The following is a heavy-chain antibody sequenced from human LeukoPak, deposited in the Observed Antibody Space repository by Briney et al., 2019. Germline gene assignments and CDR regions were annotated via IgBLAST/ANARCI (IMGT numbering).Heavy chain of an antibody. V-gene: IGHV4-59*01. J-gene: IGHJ5*02. CDR3: ARLARGRWFDP. Sequence: SETLSLTCTVSGGSISSYYWSWIRQPPGEGLEWIGYIYYSGSTNYNPSLKSRVTMSVDTSKNQFSLKLSSVTAADTAVYYCARLARGRWFDPWGQGTLVTVSS. CDR1: GGSISSYY. CDR2: IYYSGST. D-gene: IGHD6-6*01.